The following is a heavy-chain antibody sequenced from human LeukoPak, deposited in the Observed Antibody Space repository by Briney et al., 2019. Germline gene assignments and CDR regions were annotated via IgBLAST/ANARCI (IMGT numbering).Heavy chain of an antibody. CDR3: ARARSGHYYDSSGYIMDY. V-gene: IGHV1-18*01. D-gene: IGHD3-22*01. Sequence: ASVKVSCKASGYTFTSYGISWVRQAPGQGLEWMGWISAYNGNTNYAQKLQGRVTMTTDTSTSTADMELRSLRSDDTAVYYCARARSGHYYDSSGYIMDYWGQGTLVTVSS. CDR1: GYTFTSYG. CDR2: ISAYNGNT. J-gene: IGHJ4*02.